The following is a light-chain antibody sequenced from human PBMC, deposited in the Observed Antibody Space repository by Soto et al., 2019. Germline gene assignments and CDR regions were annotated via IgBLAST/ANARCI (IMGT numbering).Light chain of an antibody. CDR2: KAS. J-gene: IGKJ1*01. CDR3: QQFYRCPWT. Sequence: DIQMTQSPSTLSASVGDRVTITCRASQSVDTCLAWYQQKPGKAPHLLIYKASSLETAVPSRFSGSGSVTELTLTISGLQPDDVATYCCQQFYRCPWTFGQGTKVEIK. CDR1: QSVDTC. V-gene: IGKV1-5*03.